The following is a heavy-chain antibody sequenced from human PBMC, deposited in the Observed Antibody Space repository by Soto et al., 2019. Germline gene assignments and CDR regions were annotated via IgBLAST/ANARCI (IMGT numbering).Heavy chain of an antibody. J-gene: IGHJ6*02. Sequence: QVQLQESGPGLVKPSQTLSLTCTVSGGSISSCDYYWSWIRQPPGQGLEWIGYIYYRGSTYYNPSLKSRVTISVDTSKNQFSLKLSSVTAADTAVYYCARDTVVRGYYGMDVWGQGTTVTVSS. CDR2: IYYRGST. CDR3: ARDTVVRGYYGMDV. V-gene: IGHV4-30-4*01. D-gene: IGHD3-10*01. CDR1: GGSISSCDYY.